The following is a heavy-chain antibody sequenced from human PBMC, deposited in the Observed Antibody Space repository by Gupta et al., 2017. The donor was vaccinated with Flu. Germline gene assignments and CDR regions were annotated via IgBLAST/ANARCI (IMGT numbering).Heavy chain of an antibody. CDR2: ISSSGSTI. CDR1: GFTFSSYE. J-gene: IGHJ4*02. V-gene: IGHV3-48*03. Sequence: EVQLVESGGGLVQPGGSLRLSCAASGFTFSSYEMNWVRQAPGKGLEWVSYISSSGSTIYYADSVKGRFTISRDNAKNSLYLQMNSLRAEDTAVYYCARANPQYHHFDYWGQGTLVTVSS. D-gene: IGHD4-4*01. CDR3: ARANPQYHHFDY.